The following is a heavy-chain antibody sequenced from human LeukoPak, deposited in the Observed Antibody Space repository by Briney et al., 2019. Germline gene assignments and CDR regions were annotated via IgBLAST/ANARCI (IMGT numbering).Heavy chain of an antibody. CDR3: ARIHRYCSGGACYVLDN. CDR1: GGSVSGYY. Sequence: PSETLSLTCVVSGGSVSGYYWGWIRQPPGRGLEWMGYVYYSGSTNYNPSFKSRITISVDTSRNQFSLQLSSVTAADTAVYYCARIHRYCSGGACYVLDNWGQGTLVAVSS. V-gene: IGHV4-59*02. CDR2: VYYSGST. J-gene: IGHJ4*02. D-gene: IGHD2-15*01.